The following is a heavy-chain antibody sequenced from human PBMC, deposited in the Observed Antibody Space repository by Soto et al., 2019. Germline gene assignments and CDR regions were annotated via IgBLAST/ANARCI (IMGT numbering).Heavy chain of an antibody. CDR3: ALRSMAVVPEY. CDR1: GDSISSYY. J-gene: IGHJ4*02. D-gene: IGHD3-22*01. CDR2: LYYGRTA. V-gene: IGHV4-59*01. Sequence: QVQLQESGPGLVKPSETLSLTCAVSGDSISSYYCLWIRQPPGKGLESIGYLYYGRTANNTPSLKSRVTLSVDTSTNQCPLPLSSMTAADTAVYYCALRSMAVVPEYWGQGTLVTVSS.